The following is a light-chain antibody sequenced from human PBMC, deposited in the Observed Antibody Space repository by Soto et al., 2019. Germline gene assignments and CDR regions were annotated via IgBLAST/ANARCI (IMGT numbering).Light chain of an antibody. CDR2: GAS. V-gene: IGKV3-20*01. J-gene: IGKJ4*01. Sequence: EIGLTQSPGTLSLSPGERATLSCRASQSVSSYLAWYQQKRGQAPRLLISGASSRATGVPDRFSGSGSGTDFTLTISRLEPEDFAVYYCQQYGSSPGTFGGGTKVDIK. CDR3: QQYGSSPGT. CDR1: QSVSSY.